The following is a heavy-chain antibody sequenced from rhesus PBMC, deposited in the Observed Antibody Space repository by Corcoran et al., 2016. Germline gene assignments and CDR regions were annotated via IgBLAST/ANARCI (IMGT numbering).Heavy chain of an antibody. CDR1: DYSISSGYY. CDR2: IPASGAT. Sequence: QVQLQESGPGLVKPSETLSLTCAVSDYSISSGYYWSWIRQPPGKGLEWLGYIPASGATTTHPPLRCRIPISGQWSTHPISLYLSYGTAADTAVDYCARDPAQYCSGSYCYPGGAFDYWGQGVLVTVSS. D-gene: IGHD2-27*01. J-gene: IGHJ4*01. V-gene: IGHV4-122*02. CDR3: ARDPAQYCSGSYCYPGGAFDY.